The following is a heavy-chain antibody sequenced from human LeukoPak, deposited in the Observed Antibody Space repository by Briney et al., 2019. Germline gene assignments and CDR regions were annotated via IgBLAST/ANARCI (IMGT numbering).Heavy chain of an antibody. Sequence: PSETLSLTCAVYGGSFSGYYWSWIRQPPGKGLEWLGEINHVGSTNYTPSLESRVTISVDTCKSQFSLKLGSVTAADTALYYCARGLDIAVAGTGYWGQGTLVTVS. CDR3: ARGLDIAVAGTGY. J-gene: IGHJ4*02. V-gene: IGHV4-34*01. CDR2: INHVGST. D-gene: IGHD6-19*01. CDR1: GGSFSGYY.